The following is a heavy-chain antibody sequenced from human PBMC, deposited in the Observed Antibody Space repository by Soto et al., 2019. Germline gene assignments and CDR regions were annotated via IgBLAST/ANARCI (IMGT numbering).Heavy chain of an antibody. V-gene: IGHV4-39*01. CDR1: GGSIISSSYY. CDR3: ARLEGLATISYYFDF. Sequence: PSETLSVTCSVSGGSIISSSYYWVWIRQPPGKGLEWIGSIYYSGSTYYNPSLKSRVTISIDKSKNQFSLKLSSLTAADTAVYYCARLEGLATISYYFDFWGQGTLVTVSS. J-gene: IGHJ4*02. D-gene: IGHD3-9*01. CDR2: IYYSGST.